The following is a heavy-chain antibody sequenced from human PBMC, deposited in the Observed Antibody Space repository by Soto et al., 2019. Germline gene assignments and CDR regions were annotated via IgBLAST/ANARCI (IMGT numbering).Heavy chain of an antibody. D-gene: IGHD2-15*01. CDR2: MYYSGST. CDR1: GGSISSSSYY. Sequence: SETLSLTCIVSGGSISSSSYYWAWIRQPPGKGLEWIGSMYYSGSTYYNPSLKSRVTMSVDTSKNQFSLKLSSVTAADTAVYYCARGGGSSTHQFPFDPWGQGTLVTVSS. V-gene: IGHV4-39*07. J-gene: IGHJ5*02. CDR3: ARGGGSSTHQFPFDP.